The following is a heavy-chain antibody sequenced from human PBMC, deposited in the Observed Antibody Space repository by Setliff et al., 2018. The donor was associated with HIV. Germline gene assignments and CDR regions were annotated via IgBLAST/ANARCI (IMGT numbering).Heavy chain of an antibody. CDR2: IYHSEYT. J-gene: IGHJ4*02. CDR1: GGSISSDNW. V-gene: IGHV4-4*02. CDR3: ARDSVGATQMDY. Sequence: PSETLSLTCAVSGGSISSDNWWTWVRQAPGKGLEWIGEIYHSEYTNYNPSLKSRVSMSVDKSKNQFSLKLSSVTAADTAVYYCARDSVGATQMDYWGQGTLVTVSS. D-gene: IGHD1-26*01.